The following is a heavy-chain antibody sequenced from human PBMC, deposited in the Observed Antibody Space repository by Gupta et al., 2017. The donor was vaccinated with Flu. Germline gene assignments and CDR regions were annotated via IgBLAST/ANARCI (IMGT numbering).Heavy chain of an antibody. J-gene: IGHJ4*02. CDR1: GFTFSSYS. CDR3: ARDLLRDPWLGKAEPWGAGVDY. CDR2: ISSSSSYI. D-gene: IGHD3-16*01. Sequence: EVQLVESGGGLVKPGGSLRLSCAASGFTFSSYSMNWVRQAPGKGLEWVSSISSSSSYIYYAESVKGRFTISRDNAKNSLYLQMNSLRAEDTAVYYCARDLLRDPWLGKAEPWGAGVDYWGQGTLVTVSS. V-gene: IGHV3-21*01.